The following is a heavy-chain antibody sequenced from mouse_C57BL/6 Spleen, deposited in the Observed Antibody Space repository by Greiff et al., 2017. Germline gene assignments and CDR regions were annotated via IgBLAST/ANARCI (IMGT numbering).Heavy chain of an antibody. V-gene: IGHV1-82*01. CDR3: ARGDSNYVFWFAY. CDR2: IYPGDGDT. CDR1: GYAFSSSW. J-gene: IGHJ3*01. D-gene: IGHD2-5*01. Sequence: QVQLVESGPELVKPGASVKISCKASGYAFSSSWMNWVKQRPGKGLEWIGRIYPGDGDTNYNGKFKGKATLTADKSSSTAYMQLSSLTSEDSAVYFCARGDSNYVFWFAYWGQGTLVTVSA.